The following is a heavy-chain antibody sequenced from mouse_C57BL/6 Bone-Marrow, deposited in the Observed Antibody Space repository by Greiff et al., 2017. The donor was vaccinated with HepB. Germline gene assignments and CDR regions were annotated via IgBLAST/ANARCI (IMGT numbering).Heavy chain of an antibody. J-gene: IGHJ1*03. Sequence: VHVKQSGPELVKPGASVKMSCKASGYTFTDYNMHWVKQSHGKSLEWIGYINPNNGGTSYNQKFKGKATLTVNKSSSTAYMELRSLTSEDSAVYYCARYAYGSSYGYFDVWGTGTTVTVSS. CDR2: INPNNGGT. CDR3: ARYAYGSSYGYFDV. D-gene: IGHD1-1*01. V-gene: IGHV1-22*01. CDR1: GYTFTDYN.